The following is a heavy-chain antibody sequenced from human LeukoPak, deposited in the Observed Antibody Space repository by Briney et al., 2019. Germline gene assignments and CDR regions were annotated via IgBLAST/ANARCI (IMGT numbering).Heavy chain of an antibody. D-gene: IGHD3-22*01. V-gene: IGHV4-59*08. Sequence: SETLSLTCTVSGGSISSYYWSWIRQSPGKGLQWIGYISYGGSTNYNSSLKSRLTMSVDTSKNQFSLKLRSVTAADTAVYYCARFGSDSYGYKYYFDYWGQGARVTVSA. CDR2: ISYGGST. J-gene: IGHJ4*02. CDR3: ARFGSDSYGYKYYFDY. CDR1: GGSISSYY.